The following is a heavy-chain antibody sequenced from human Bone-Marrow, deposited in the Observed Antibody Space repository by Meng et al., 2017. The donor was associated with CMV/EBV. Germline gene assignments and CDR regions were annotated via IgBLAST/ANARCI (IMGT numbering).Heavy chain of an antibody. Sequence: GGSLRLSCPASGFTFSSYAMHWVRQAPGKGLEWVAVISYDGSNKYYADSVKGRFTISRDNSKNTLYLQMNSLRAEDTAVYYGAKQGYGDYEGLDYWGQGTLVTVSS. CDR3: AKQGYGDYEGLDY. CDR1: GFTFSSYA. D-gene: IGHD4-17*01. V-gene: IGHV3-30-3*02. J-gene: IGHJ4*02. CDR2: ISYDGSNK.